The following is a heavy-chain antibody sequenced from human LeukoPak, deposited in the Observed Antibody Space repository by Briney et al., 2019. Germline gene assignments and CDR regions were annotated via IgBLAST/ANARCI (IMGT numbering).Heavy chain of an antibody. J-gene: IGHJ4*02. V-gene: IGHV1-18*01. D-gene: IGHD3-10*01. Sequence: GASVKVSCKASGYTFTSYGISWVRPAAGQGLEWMGWISAYNGNTNYAQKLQGRVTMTTDTSTSTAYMELRSLRSDDTAVYYCARKGNYYGSGSHDYWGQGTLVTVSS. CDR3: ARKGNYYGSGSHDY. CDR1: GYTFTSYG. CDR2: ISAYNGNT.